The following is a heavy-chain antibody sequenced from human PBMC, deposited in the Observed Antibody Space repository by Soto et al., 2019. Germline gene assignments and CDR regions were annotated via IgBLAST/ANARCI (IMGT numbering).Heavy chain of an antibody. Sequence: SETLSLTCTFSRGSISTYYWSLIRQPPGKGLECIGYIYYNGNTNYNPSLKSRVTISVDTSKNQFTLNLNSVTAADTAVYYCARHATRSYDYWGQGTLVTVSS. CDR2: IYYNGNT. J-gene: IGHJ4*02. CDR3: ARHATRSYDY. V-gene: IGHV4-59*08. CDR1: RGSISTYY.